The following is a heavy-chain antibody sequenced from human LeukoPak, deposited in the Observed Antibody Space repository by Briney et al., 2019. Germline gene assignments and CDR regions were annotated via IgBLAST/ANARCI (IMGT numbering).Heavy chain of an antibody. CDR2: IIPIFGTA. CDR3: ARDVGSSGYYRAFDI. V-gene: IGHV1-69*13. CDR1: GGTVSSYA. J-gene: IGHJ3*02. D-gene: IGHD3-22*01. Sequence: ASVKVSCKASGGTVSSYAISWVRQDPGQGREWMGGIIPIFGTANYAQKFQGRVTITADESTSTAYMELSSLRSEDTAVYYCARDVGSSGYYRAFDIWGQGTMVTVSS.